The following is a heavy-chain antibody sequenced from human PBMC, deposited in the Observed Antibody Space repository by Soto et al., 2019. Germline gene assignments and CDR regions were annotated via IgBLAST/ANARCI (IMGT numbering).Heavy chain of an antibody. CDR1: GYTFTSYD. Sequence: QVQLVQSGAEVKKPGASVKVSCKASGYTFTSYDINWVRQATGQGLEWMGWMNPNSGNTGYAQKFQGRVTMTRNTSISTAYVELSSLRSEDTAVYYCARGGSGYDFWSGYYSGVWFDPWGQGTLVTVSS. J-gene: IGHJ5*02. CDR2: MNPNSGNT. D-gene: IGHD3-3*01. CDR3: ARGGSGYDFWSGYYSGVWFDP. V-gene: IGHV1-8*01.